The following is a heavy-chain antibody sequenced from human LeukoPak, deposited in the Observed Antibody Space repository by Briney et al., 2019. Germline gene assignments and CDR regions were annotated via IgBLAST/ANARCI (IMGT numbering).Heavy chain of an antibody. J-gene: IGHJ4*02. CDR2: IYHSGST. CDR3: APPSSGWGYFDY. V-gene: IGHV4-30-2*01. Sequence: PSETLSLTCTVSGGSISSGGYYWSWIRQPPGKGLEWIGYIYHSGSTYYNPSLKSRVTISVDRSKNQFSLKLSSVTAADTAVYYCAPPSSGWGYFDYWGQGTLVTVSS. CDR1: GGSISSGGYY. D-gene: IGHD3-22*01.